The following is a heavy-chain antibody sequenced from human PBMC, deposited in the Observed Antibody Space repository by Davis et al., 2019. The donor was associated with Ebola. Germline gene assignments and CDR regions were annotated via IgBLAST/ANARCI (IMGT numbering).Heavy chain of an antibody. CDR3: TATVTSDY. J-gene: IGHJ4*02. CDR2: ISWNSGSI. Sequence: SLKISCAASGFTFDDYAMHWVRQAPGKGLEWVSGISWNSGSIGYADSVKGRFTISRDDSKNTAYLQMNSLKTEDTAVYYCTATVTSDYWGQGTLVTVSS. D-gene: IGHD4-11*01. V-gene: IGHV3-9*01. CDR1: GFTFDDYA.